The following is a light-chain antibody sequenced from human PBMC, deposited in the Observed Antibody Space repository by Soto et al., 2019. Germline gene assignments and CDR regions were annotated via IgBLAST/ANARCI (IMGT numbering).Light chain of an antibody. Sequence: QSVLTQPPSASGTPGQRVTISCSGSSSNIGSNYVYWYQQLPGTDPKLLIYRNNQRPSGVPDRFSGSKSGTSASLAISGLRSEDEDDYYCATWDDSLSAWVFGGGTKVTVL. CDR1: SSNIGSNY. V-gene: IGLV1-47*01. CDR3: ATWDDSLSAWV. J-gene: IGLJ3*02. CDR2: RNN.